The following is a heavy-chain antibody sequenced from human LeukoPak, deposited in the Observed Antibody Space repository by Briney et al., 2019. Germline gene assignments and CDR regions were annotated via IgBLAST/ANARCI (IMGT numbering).Heavy chain of an antibody. CDR1: GYTLTELS. Sequence: ASVKVSCKVSGYTLTELSMHWVRQAPGKGLEWMGGFDPEDGETIYAQTFQGRVTMTEDTSTDTAYMELSSLRSEDTAVYYCATYPLGYCTNGVCPRGAFDIWGQGTMVTVSS. D-gene: IGHD2-8*01. CDR3: ATYPLGYCTNGVCPRGAFDI. CDR2: FDPEDGET. J-gene: IGHJ3*02. V-gene: IGHV1-24*01.